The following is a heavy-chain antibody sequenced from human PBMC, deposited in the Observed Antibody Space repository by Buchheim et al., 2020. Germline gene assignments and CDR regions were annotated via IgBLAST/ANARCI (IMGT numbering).Heavy chain of an antibody. V-gene: IGHV4-34*01. CDR3: ASARTGWYPMGI. Sequence: QVQLQQWGAGLLKPSETLSLTCAVYGGSFSDYVWNWIRQPPGKGLEWIGEIDHSGITKYNPFLKSRVTISVDTSKNQFSLKLTSVTAADTAVYHCASARTGWYPMGIWDQGTL. CDR1: GGSFSDYV. D-gene: IGHD6-19*01. J-gene: IGHJ4*02. CDR2: IDHSGIT.